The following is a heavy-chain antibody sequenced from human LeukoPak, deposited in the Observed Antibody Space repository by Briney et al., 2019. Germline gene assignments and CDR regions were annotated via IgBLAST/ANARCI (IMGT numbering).Heavy chain of an antibody. CDR2: ISGSVSST. V-gene: IGHV3-23*01. CDR1: GFSFSTYD. CDR3: AKRDFWSGSAYYFDY. J-gene: IGHJ4*02. D-gene: IGHD3-3*01. Sequence: GGSLRLSCAASGFSFSTYDMTWVRQAPGKGLEWVSAISGSVSSTNYADSVKGRFTISRDNSKNTLYLQMNSLRAEDTAVYYCAKRDFWSGSAYYFDYWGQGTLVTVSS.